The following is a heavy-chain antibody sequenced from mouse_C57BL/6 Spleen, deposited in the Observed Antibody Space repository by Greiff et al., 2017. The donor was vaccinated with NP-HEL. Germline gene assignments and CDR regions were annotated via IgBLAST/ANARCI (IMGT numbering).Heavy chain of an antibody. J-gene: IGHJ4*01. CDR2: ISNGGGST. CDR1: GFTFSDYY. D-gene: IGHD1-1*01. V-gene: IGHV5-12*01. CDR3: ASLLLGAMDY. Sequence: EVHLVESGGGLVQPGGSLKLSCAASGFTFSDYYMYWVRQTPEKRLEWVAYISNGGGSTYYPDTVKGRFTISRDNAKNTLYLQMSRLKSEDTAMYYCASLLLGAMDYWGQGTSVTVSS.